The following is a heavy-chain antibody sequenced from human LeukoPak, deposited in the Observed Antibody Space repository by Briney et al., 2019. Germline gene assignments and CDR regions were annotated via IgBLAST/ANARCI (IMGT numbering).Heavy chain of an antibody. J-gene: IGHJ4*02. CDR3: ARVRMGDDFNPFDY. Sequence: GGSLRLSCAASGFTFSSFWIYWVRHAPGKGLVWVSRIKSDGSETLYADSVKGRFTISRDNAKNTLYLQMNSLRAEDTAVYYCARVRMGDDFNPFDYWGQGTLVTVSS. CDR2: IKSDGSET. D-gene: IGHD3-16*01. V-gene: IGHV3-74*01. CDR1: GFTFSSFW.